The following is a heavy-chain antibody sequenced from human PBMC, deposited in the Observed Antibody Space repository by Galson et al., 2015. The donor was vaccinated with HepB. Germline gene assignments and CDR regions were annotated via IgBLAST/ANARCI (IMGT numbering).Heavy chain of an antibody. Sequence: SLRLSCAASGVTFSNYGLHWVRQAPGEGLEWLAFIRSDGEGPRYYADSAKGRFTISTETYKNNFYLRMNSLRPEDTAVYFCALEIRMGAFYFDFWGQGTLVTVSS. D-gene: IGHD3-16*01. CDR1: GVTFSNYG. CDR2: IRSDGEGPR. V-gene: IGHV3-30*02. J-gene: IGHJ4*02. CDR3: ALEIRMGAFYFDF.